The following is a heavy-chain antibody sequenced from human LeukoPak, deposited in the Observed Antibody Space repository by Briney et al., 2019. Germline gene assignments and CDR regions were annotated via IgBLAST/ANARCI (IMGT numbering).Heavy chain of an antibody. CDR3: AKSLLRYFDWYSDY. Sequence: GGSLRLSWAASGFTVSNYAMSWVRQAPGKGLELVSVVSGSGGSTYYADSVKGRFTISRDNSKNTLYLQMSSLRAEDTAVYYCAKSLLRYFDWYSDYWGQGTLVTVSS. J-gene: IGHJ4*02. CDR1: GFTVSNYA. CDR2: VSGSGGST. V-gene: IGHV3-23*01. D-gene: IGHD3-9*01.